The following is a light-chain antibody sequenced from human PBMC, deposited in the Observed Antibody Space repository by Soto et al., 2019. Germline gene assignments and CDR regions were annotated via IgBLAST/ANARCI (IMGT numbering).Light chain of an antibody. CDR1: QGVSRVY. J-gene: IGKJ1*01. V-gene: IGKV3-20*01. CDR2: GAS. CDR3: QQYGTSPRT. Sequence: EIVLTQSPGTLSLSPGERSTLSCRSSQGVSRVYLAWYQQKPGQDPRLLIYGASSRATGIPDRFSGSGSGTDFTLTISRLEPEDFGVYYCQQYGTSPRTFGQGTKVEIK.